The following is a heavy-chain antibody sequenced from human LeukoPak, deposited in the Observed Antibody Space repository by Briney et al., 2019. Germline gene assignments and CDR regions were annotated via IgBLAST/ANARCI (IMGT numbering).Heavy chain of an antibody. D-gene: IGHD3-3*01. CDR1: GYTFTSYD. Sequence: ASVKVSCKASGYTFTSYDINWVRQATGQGLEWMGWMNPNSGNTGYAQKFQGRVTMTRNTSISTAYMELSSLRSEDTAVYYCVRVFWSGYHQLDYWGQGTLVTVSS. J-gene: IGHJ4*02. CDR3: VRVFWSGYHQLDY. V-gene: IGHV1-8*01. CDR2: MNPNSGNT.